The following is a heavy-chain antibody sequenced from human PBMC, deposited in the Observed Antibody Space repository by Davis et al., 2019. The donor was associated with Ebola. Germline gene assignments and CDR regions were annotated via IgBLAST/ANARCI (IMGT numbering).Heavy chain of an antibody. CDR1: GFTFSSYS. Sequence: GESLKISCAASGFTFSSYSMNWVRQAPGKGLEWVSSISSSSSYIYYADSVKGRFTISRDNAKNSLYLQMNSLRAEDTAVYYCARSPRYSYGNYFDYWGQGTLVTVSS. CDR3: ARSPRYSYGNYFDY. CDR2: ISSSSSYI. D-gene: IGHD5-18*01. J-gene: IGHJ4*02. V-gene: IGHV3-21*04.